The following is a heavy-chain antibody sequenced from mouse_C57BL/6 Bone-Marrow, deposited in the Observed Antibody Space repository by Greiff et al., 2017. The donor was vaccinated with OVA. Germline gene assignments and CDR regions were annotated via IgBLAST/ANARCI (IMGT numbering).Heavy chain of an antibody. CDR1: GYTFTDYY. V-gene: IGHV1-76*01. J-gene: IGHJ2*01. CDR2: IYPGSGNT. CDR3: ARVVTTGGYYFDY. D-gene: IGHD2-2*01. Sequence: VQLQQSGAELVRPGASVKLSCTASGYTFTDYYINWVKQRPGQGLEWIARIYPGSGNTYYNEKFKGKATLTAEKSSSTAYMQLSSLTSEDSAVYFCARVVTTGGYYFDYWGQGTTLTVSS.